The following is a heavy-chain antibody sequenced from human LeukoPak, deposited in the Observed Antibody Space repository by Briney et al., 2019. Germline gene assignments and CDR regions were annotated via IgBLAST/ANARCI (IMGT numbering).Heavy chain of an antibody. V-gene: IGHV4-34*01. CDR2: INRSGST. J-gene: IGHJ6*03. Sequence: PSETLSLTCAVYGGSFSGYYWSWIRQPPGKGLEWIGEINRSGSTNCSPSLKSRVTISVDTSKNQFSLKLSSVTAADTVVYYCARAPYDNIWGSYRIYYYMDVWGKGTTVTVSS. CDR1: GGSFSGYY. D-gene: IGHD3-16*02. CDR3: ARAPYDNIWGSYRIYYYMDV.